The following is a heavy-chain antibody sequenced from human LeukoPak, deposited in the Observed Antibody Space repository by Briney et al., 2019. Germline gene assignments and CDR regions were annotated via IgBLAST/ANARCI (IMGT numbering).Heavy chain of an antibody. J-gene: IGHJ4*02. V-gene: IGHV3-23*01. CDR2: ISGSGGST. D-gene: IGHD3-22*01. CDR3: ARDNTYYDRLLGY. CDR1: GFTFSSYA. Sequence: GGSLRLSCAASGFTFSSYAMSWVRQAPGKGLEWVSAISGSGGSTYYADSVKGRFTISRDNSKNTLYLQMNSLRAEDTAVYYCARDNTYYDRLLGYWGQGTLVTVSS.